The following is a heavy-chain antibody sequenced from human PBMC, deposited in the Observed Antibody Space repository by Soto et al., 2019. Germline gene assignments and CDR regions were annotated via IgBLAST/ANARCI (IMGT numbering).Heavy chain of an antibody. V-gene: IGHV3-21*01. CDR2: ISSSSSYI. Sequence: GGSLRLSCAASGFTFSSYSMNWVRQAPGKGLEWVSSISSSSSYIYYADSVKGRFTISRDNAKNSLYLQMNSLRAEDTAVYYCARDLRGYSYGDAFDIWGQGTMVTVSS. D-gene: IGHD5-18*01. CDR1: GFTFSSYS. J-gene: IGHJ3*02. CDR3: ARDLRGYSYGDAFDI.